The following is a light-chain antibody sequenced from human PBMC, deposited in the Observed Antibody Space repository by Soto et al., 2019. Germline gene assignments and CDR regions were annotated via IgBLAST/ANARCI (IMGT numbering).Light chain of an antibody. CDR1: SSDVGGHNY. V-gene: IGLV2-14*01. Sequence: QSALTQPASVSGSPGQSITISCVGTSSDVGGHNYVSWYQQYPGKAPKLMISEVSDRPSGISNRFSGSTSGNTASLTISRLQAEDEADYCCSSYTSSNTWVFGGGTKLTVL. CDR2: EVS. CDR3: SSYTSSNTWV. J-gene: IGLJ3*02.